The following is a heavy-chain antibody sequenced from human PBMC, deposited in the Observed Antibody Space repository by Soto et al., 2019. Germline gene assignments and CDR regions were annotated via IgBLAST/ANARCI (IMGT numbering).Heavy chain of an antibody. CDR2: IYYSGST. J-gene: IGHJ3*02. V-gene: IGHV4-31*03. CDR3: AREGILGADDAFDI. CDR1: GGSISSGGYY. Sequence: PSETLSLTCTVSGGSISSGGYYWSWIRQHPGKGLEWIGYIYYSGSTYYNPSLKSRVTISVDTSKNQFSLKLSSVTAADTAVYYCAREGILGADDAFDIWGQGTMVTVSS. D-gene: IGHD6-13*01.